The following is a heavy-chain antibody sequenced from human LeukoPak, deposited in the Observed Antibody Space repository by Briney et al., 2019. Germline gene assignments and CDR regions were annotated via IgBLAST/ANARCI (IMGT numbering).Heavy chain of an antibody. D-gene: IGHD1-26*01. Sequence: PSETLSLTCTVSGGSISSYYWSWIRQPPGKGLEWIGYIYYSGSTNYNPSLKSRVTISVDTSKNQFSLKLSSVTAADTAVYYCARDYSGYFDYWGQGTLVTVSS. V-gene: IGHV4-59*01. CDR3: ARDYSGYFDY. CDR2: IYYSGST. J-gene: IGHJ4*02. CDR1: GGSISSYY.